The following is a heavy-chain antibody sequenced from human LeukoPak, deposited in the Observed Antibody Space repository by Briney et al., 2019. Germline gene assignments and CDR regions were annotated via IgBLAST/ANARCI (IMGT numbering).Heavy chain of an antibody. V-gene: IGHV3-48*04. J-gene: IGHJ4*02. Sequence: PGGSLRLSCAASGFTFSSYWMHWVRQAPGKGLEWVTYISNSGDTTYYADSVKGRFTISRDNAKNSLYLQMNSLRAEDTAVYYCARDLPFSRYCSAGTRCYPNYYFDYWGQGTLVTVSS. CDR1: GFTFSSYW. CDR3: ARDLPFSRYCSAGTRCYPNYYFDY. D-gene: IGHD2-15*01. CDR2: ISNSGDTT.